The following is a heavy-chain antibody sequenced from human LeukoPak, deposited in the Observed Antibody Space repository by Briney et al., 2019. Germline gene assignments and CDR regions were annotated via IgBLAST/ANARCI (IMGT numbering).Heavy chain of an antibody. CDR1: GGSFSSYY. D-gene: IGHD2-21*02. V-gene: IGHV4-59*01. CDR3: AREPLPYCRGGDCYSNYFDC. Sequence: WETLTLTCTVSGGSFSSYYMRWIRQPPGKGLEWIGYIYYNGSTNYNPSLKSRVTISVDASKNQFSLKLSSVTAADTAVYYCAREPLPYCRGGDCYSNYFDCWGQGTLVALSS. CDR2: IYYNGST. J-gene: IGHJ4*02.